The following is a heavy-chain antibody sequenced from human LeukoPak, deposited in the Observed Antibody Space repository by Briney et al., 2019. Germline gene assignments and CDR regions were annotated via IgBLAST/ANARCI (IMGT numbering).Heavy chain of an antibody. J-gene: IGHJ6*02. CDR1: GFSFSSYA. Sequence: PGGSLRLSCAASGFSFSSYAMHWVRQAPGKGLEWVAVISYDGGNKYYGDSVEGRFTISRDNSKNTLYLQMNSLRVEDTAVYYCARVVVPASYYYYGMDVWGQGTTVTVSS. V-gene: IGHV3-30-3*01. D-gene: IGHD2-2*01. CDR2: ISYDGGNK. CDR3: ARVVVPASYYYYGMDV.